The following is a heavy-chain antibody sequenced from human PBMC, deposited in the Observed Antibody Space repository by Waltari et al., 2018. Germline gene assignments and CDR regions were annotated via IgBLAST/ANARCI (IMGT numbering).Heavy chain of an antibody. CDR3: ARDRSDSSGYPDY. CDR2: ILVDGSNK. CDR1: GFTFSNYG. Sequence: QVQLVESGGGMVQPGRSLRLACAASGFTFSNYGMHWVRQAPGKGLEWVAVILVDGSNKYYVDAVKGRFTISRDNFKNTLSLQMNALRGEDTAVYYCARDRSDSSGYPDYWGQGTLVTVSS. D-gene: IGHD3-22*01. J-gene: IGHJ4*02. V-gene: IGHV3-33*01.